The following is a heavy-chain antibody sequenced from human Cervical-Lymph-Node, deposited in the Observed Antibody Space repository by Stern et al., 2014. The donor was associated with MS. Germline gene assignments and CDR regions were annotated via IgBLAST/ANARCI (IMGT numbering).Heavy chain of an antibody. D-gene: IGHD5-24*01. Sequence: QVQLVKSGPEVKKPGASVRVSCKGSGYNFSSYGISWVRQTPGQGLEWMGWISCYNDNTNYAQKFRDRVTMPTDTSTSIAYLELRSLRSDDTAFYYCARGYIMDVWGQGTTVTVSS. V-gene: IGHV1-18*01. J-gene: IGHJ6*02. CDR3: ARGYIMDV. CDR2: ISCYNDNT. CDR1: GYNFSSYG.